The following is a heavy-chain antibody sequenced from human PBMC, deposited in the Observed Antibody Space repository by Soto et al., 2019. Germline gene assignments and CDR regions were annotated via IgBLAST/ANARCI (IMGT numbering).Heavy chain of an antibody. J-gene: IGHJ5*02. D-gene: IGHD3-3*01. CDR3: ARQKPLTIFGVVNWFDP. V-gene: IGHV4-59*01. Sequence: SGSLDLTCTASGGPISSYYWTWIRKPPGKGLEWIEYIYYSASTNYNPSLKSQVTISVDTSKIQFSLKLSSVTAADAGVYYCARQKPLTIFGVVNWFDPWGQGTLVTVSS. CDR1: GGPISSYY. CDR2: IYYSAST.